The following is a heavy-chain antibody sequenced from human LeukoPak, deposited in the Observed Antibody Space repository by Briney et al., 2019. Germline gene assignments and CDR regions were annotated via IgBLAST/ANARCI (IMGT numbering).Heavy chain of an antibody. CDR3: AREPFVVVTNIRFHYGLDV. D-gene: IGHD2-21*02. CDR1: GGSISSSSYY. V-gene: IGHV4-39*07. CDR2: IYYSGNT. J-gene: IGHJ6*02. Sequence: PSETLSLTCTVSGGSISSSSYYWGWIRQPPGKGLEWIGSIYYSGNTYYNPSLKSRVTISVDTSKNQFSLKLSSVTAADTAVYYCAREPFVVVTNIRFHYGLDVWGQGTTVTVSS.